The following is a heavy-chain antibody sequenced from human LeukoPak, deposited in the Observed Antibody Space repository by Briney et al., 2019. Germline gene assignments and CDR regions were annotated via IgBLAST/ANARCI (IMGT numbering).Heavy chain of an antibody. CDR1: GFTFSSYA. CDR3: AKRTRYYDSSGYHEYFQH. Sequence: QPGGSLRLSCAASGFTFSSYAMSWVRQAPGKGLEWVSAISGSGGSTYYADSVKGRFTISRDNSKNTLYLQMNSLRAEDTAVYYCAKRTRYYDSSGYHEYFQHWGQGTLVTVSS. V-gene: IGHV3-23*01. D-gene: IGHD3-22*01. CDR2: ISGSGGST. J-gene: IGHJ1*01.